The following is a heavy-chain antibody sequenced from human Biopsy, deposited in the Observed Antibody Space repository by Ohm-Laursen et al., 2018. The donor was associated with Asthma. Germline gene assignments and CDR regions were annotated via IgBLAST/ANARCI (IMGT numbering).Heavy chain of an antibody. Sequence: SLRLSCSASGFTFSSYAMHWVRQAPGKGLDWVAVISFDGSNKNYTDSVKGRFTISRDNAKNSLYLQMNSLRAEDTAVYYCARDGPELPTELDYWGPGTLVTVSS. V-gene: IGHV3-30*04. CDR2: ISFDGSNK. CDR3: ARDGPELPTELDY. J-gene: IGHJ4*02. CDR1: GFTFSSYA. D-gene: IGHD1-14*01.